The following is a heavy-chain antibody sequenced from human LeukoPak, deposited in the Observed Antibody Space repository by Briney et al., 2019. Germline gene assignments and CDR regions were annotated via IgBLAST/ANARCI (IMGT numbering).Heavy chain of an antibody. Sequence: SETLSLTCSVSGYSITRGYNWGWVRQSPGKGLEWIASISHAGDTYYTPSLKSRATISVDTSKNLFSLNLASVTAPDTAVYFCGRGEVGEFDHWGQGTLVTVSS. D-gene: IGHD1-26*01. CDR3: GRGEVGEFDH. V-gene: IGHV4-38-2*02. CDR1: GYSITRGYN. CDR2: ISHAGDT. J-gene: IGHJ4*02.